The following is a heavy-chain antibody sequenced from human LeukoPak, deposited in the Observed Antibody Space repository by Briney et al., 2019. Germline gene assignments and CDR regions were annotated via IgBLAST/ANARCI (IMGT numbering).Heavy chain of an antibody. D-gene: IGHD1-26*01. CDR2: IIPILGIA. CDR1: GGTFSSYT. Sequence: GASVKVSCKASGGTFSSYTISWVRQAPGQGLEWMGRIIPILGIANYAQKFQGRVTITADKSTSTAYMELSSLRSEDTAVYYCARDLEVVGATYGGDYWGQGTLVTVSS. CDR3: ARDLEVVGATYGGDY. V-gene: IGHV1-69*04. J-gene: IGHJ4*02.